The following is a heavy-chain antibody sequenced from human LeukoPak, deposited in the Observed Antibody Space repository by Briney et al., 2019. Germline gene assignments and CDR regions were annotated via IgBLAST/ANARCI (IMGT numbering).Heavy chain of an antibody. CDR2: INWNGGGT. Sequence: GRSLRLSCAATGFTFKDYGMHWVRQPPGRGLEWVSSINWNGGGTDYADSVKGRFTISRDNAKNSLYLQLSSLRPEDTALYYCAKHMRATNTYSFFGLDVWGQGTTVTVSS. J-gene: IGHJ6*02. D-gene: IGHD1-26*01. CDR3: AKHMRATNTYSFFGLDV. CDR1: GFTFKDYG. V-gene: IGHV3-9*01.